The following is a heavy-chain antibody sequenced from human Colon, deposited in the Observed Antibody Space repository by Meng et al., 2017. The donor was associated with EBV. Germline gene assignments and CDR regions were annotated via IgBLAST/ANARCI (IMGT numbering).Heavy chain of an antibody. Sequence: VQLEQSGAGPLKPSETLSLTCTVYGGSFSDSYWTWIRQPPGKGLEWIGEINHVGSTTYNPSLKSRVTISVDTAKNQFSLKLSSVTAADAAVYYCASSDCSGGTCYLDCWGQGTLVTVSS. J-gene: IGHJ4*02. CDR2: INHVGST. CDR3: ASSDCSGGTCYLDC. CDR1: GGSFSDSY. D-gene: IGHD2-15*01. V-gene: IGHV4-34*01.